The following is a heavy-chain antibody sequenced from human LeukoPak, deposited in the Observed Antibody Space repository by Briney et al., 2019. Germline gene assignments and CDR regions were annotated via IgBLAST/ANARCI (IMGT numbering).Heavy chain of an antibody. CDR1: GYSFTGYY. CDR2: ISPSSGGT. J-gene: IGHJ4*02. D-gene: IGHD4-23*01. Sequence: ASVKVSCKASGYSFTGYYIHWVRQAPGQGLEWMGWISPSSGGTNYAQRFQGRLTMTRDTSISTAYMEQGSLTSDDTALYYCARNSGGSSKYFDYWGQGTLVTVSS. V-gene: IGHV1-2*02. CDR3: ARNSGGSSKYFDY.